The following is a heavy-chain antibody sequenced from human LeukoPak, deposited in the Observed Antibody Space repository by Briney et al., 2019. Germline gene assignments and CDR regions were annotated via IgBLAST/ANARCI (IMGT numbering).Heavy chain of an antibody. J-gene: IGHJ5*02. CDR1: GGSISGYY. D-gene: IGHD2-15*01. CDR2: INHSGST. CDR3: ARHGRYCSGGSCYSWFDP. V-gene: IGHV4-34*01. Sequence: SETLSLTCTVSGGSISGYYWSWIRQPPGKGLEWIGEINHSGSTNYNPSLKSRVTISVDTSKNQFSLKLSSVTAADTAVYYCARHGRYCSGGSCYSWFDPWGQGTLVTVSS.